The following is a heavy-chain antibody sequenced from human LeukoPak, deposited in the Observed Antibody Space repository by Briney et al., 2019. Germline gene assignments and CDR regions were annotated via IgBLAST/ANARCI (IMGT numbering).Heavy chain of an antibody. V-gene: IGHV4-34*01. J-gene: IGHJ4*02. D-gene: IGHD3-9*01. CDR2: INHSGST. CDR3: ARVAHDILTGFDY. Sequence: SETLSLTCAVYGGSFSGYYWSWIRQPPGKGLVWIGEINHSGSTNYNPSLKSRVTISVDTSKNQFSLKLSSVTAADTAVYYCARVAHDILTGFDYWGQGTLVTVSS. CDR1: GGSFSGYY.